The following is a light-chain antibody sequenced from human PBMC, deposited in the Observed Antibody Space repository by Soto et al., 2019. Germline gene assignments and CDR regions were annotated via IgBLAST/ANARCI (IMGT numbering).Light chain of an antibody. CDR1: QDISNY. J-gene: IGKJ2*01. CDR3: QQYGNRYT. CDR2: DAS. V-gene: IGKV1-33*01. Sequence: DIQMTQSPSSLSASVGDRVTITCQASQDISNYLNWYQHKPGKAPKLLIYDASNLETGVPSRFSGSGSGTDFTFTISSLQPEDIATYYCQQYGNRYTFGQGTKLEIK.